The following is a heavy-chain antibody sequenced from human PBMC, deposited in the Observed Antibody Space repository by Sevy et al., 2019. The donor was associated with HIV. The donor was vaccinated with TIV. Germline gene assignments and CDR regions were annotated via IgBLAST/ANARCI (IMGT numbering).Heavy chain of an antibody. Sequence: ASVKVSCKASGYTFTSYYMQWVRQAPGQGLEWMGLINPSGGSTSYAQKFQGRVTMTRATSTSTVYMELSSLRSEDTAVYYCARDHTVIGSGWYGAFDIWGQGTMVTVSS. V-gene: IGHV1-46*01. CDR3: ARDHTVIGSGWYGAFDI. J-gene: IGHJ3*02. CDR1: GYTFTSYY. D-gene: IGHD6-13*01. CDR2: INPSGGST.